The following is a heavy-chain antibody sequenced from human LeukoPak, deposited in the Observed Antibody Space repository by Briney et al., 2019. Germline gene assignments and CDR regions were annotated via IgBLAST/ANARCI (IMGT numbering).Heavy chain of an antibody. CDR1: GYAFTSYD. V-gene: IGHV1-8*01. CDR2: MNPNSGNT. J-gene: IGHJ5*02. Sequence: GASVKVSCKASGYAFTSYDINWVRRATGQGLEWMGWMNPNSGNTGYAQKFQGRVTMTRNTSISTAYMELSSLRSEDTAVYYCARTYYYDSSDNNWFDPWGQGTLVTVSS. CDR3: ARTYYYDSSDNNWFDP. D-gene: IGHD3-22*01.